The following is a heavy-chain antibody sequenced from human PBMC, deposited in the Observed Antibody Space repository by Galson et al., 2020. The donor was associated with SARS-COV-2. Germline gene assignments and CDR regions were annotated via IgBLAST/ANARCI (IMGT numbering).Heavy chain of an antibody. J-gene: IGHJ4*02. V-gene: IGHV4-4*02. D-gene: IGHD6-19*01. CDR3: AREEDSSGWYVDY. CDR2: IYHSGST. CDR1: GGSISSSNW. Sequence: SETLSLTCAVSGGSISSSNWWSWVRQPPGKGLEWIGEIYHSGSTNYNPSLKSRVTISVDTSKNQFSLKLSSVTAADTAVYYCAREEDSSGWYVDYWGQGTLVTVSS.